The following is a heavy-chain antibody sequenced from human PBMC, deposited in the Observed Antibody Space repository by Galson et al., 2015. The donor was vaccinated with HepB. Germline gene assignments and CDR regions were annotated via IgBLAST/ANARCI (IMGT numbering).Heavy chain of an antibody. D-gene: IGHD3-10*01. V-gene: IGHV3-23*01. CDR1: GFIFNNYA. CDR3: AKDPDDGVFRLSYYFDY. Sequence: SLRLSCAASGFIFNNYAMTWVRQTPGKGLEWVATVRRSGDRTYYEDSVKGRFSISRDNSKNTLYLQLNSLRVEDTAVYYCAKDPDDGVFRLSYYFDYWGQGTLVTVSS. J-gene: IGHJ4*02. CDR2: VRRSGDRT.